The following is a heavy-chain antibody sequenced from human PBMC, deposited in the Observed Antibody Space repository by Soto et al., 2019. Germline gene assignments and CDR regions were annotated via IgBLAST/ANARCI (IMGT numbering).Heavy chain of an antibody. D-gene: IGHD5-12*01. J-gene: IGHJ4*02. V-gene: IGHV4-30-2*06. CDR3: ARGGGNDPFDS. Sequence: QLRLQESGSGVVRTSETLSLTCTVSGGSITHGGFSWSWIRQSPGKGLEWIGYIGHLENTYFHPTFKSRLTMSIDRSKNQFSLNLSSVTAADRAVYYCARGGGNDPFDSWGQGVRVSVSS. CDR1: GGSITHGGFS. CDR2: IGHLENT.